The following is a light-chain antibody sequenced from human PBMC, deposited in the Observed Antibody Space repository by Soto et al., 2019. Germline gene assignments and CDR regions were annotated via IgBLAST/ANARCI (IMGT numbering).Light chain of an antibody. Sequence: LTQPPSASGSPGQSVSISCTGTSSDVGGFNYVSWYQQYPGKAPKLIIYEVSKRPSGVPDRFSGSKSGNTASLTVSGLQAEDEADYYCSSYADCFKVFGTGTKVTVL. CDR2: EVS. CDR3: SSYADCFKV. V-gene: IGLV2-8*01. J-gene: IGLJ1*01. CDR1: SSDVGGFNY.